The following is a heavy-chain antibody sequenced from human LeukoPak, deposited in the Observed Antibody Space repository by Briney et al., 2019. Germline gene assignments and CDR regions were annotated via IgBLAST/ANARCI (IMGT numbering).Heavy chain of an antibody. V-gene: IGHV4-30-2*01. CDR3: ARLAPRRYSSSWYGSGDAFDI. CDR1: GGSISSGGYS. D-gene: IGHD6-13*01. J-gene: IGHJ3*02. Sequence: SETLSLTCTVSGGSISSGGYSWSWIRRPPGKGLEWIGNIYHSGGPYYNPSLESRLTISVDRSKNQFSLKLSSVTAADTAVYYCARLAPRRYSSSWYGSGDAFDIWGQGTMVTVSS. CDR2: IYHSGGP.